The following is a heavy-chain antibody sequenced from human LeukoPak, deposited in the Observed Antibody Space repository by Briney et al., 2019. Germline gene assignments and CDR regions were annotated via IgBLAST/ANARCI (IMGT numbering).Heavy chain of an antibody. CDR3: ARVPTTIYPYFDY. CDR1: GFTFSSYS. V-gene: IGHV3-48*01. CDR2: ISSSSSTI. Sequence: GGSLRLSCAASGFTFSSYSMNWVRQAPGKGLEGVSYISSSSSTIYYADSVKGRFTISRDNAKNSLYLQMNSPRAEDTAVYYCARVPTTIYPYFDYWGQGTLVTVSS. J-gene: IGHJ4*02. D-gene: IGHD4-17*01.